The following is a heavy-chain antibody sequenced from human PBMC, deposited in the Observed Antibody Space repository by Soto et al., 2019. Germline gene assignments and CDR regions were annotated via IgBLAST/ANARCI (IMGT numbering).Heavy chain of an antibody. V-gene: IGHV3-66*01. CDR3: ARDHPLFSFGYQRGIYFDY. Sequence: GGSLRLSCVVSGLPVSSNSMNWVRQAPGKGLEWVSVISSGGGTNYADSVRGRFAISRDTSRNILYLQMSLLRVEDTAVYYCARDHPLFSFGYQRGIYFDYWGQGALVTVSS. J-gene: IGHJ4*02. CDR1: GLPVSSNS. CDR2: ISSGGGT. D-gene: IGHD3-22*01.